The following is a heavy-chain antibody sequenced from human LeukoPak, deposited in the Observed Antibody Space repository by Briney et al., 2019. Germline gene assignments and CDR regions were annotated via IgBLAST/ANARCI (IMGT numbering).Heavy chain of an antibody. CDR1: GFTFSSYA. CDR3: AKPIVVVPAANEVNWFDP. CDR2: ISYDGSNK. Sequence: PGGSLRLSCAASGFTFSSYAMHWVRQAPGKGLEWVAVISYDGSNKYYADSVKGRFTISRDNSKNTLYLQMNSLRAEDTAVYYCAKPIVVVPAANEVNWFDPWGQGTLVTVSS. D-gene: IGHD2-2*01. V-gene: IGHV3-30*07. J-gene: IGHJ5*02.